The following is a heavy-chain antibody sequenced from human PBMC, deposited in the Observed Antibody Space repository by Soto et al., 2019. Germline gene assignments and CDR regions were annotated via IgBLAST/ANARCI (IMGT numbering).Heavy chain of an antibody. Sequence: QVQLVESGGGVVQPGRSLRLSCAASGFTFSSYAMHWVRQAPGKGLEWVAVISYDGSNKYYADSVKGRFTISRDNSKNTLYLQMNSLRAEDTAVYYCARSHRLERGYGMDVWGQGTTVTVSS. CDR1: GFTFSSYA. V-gene: IGHV3-30-3*01. J-gene: IGHJ6*02. CDR2: ISYDGSNK. D-gene: IGHD1-1*01. CDR3: ARSHRLERGYGMDV.